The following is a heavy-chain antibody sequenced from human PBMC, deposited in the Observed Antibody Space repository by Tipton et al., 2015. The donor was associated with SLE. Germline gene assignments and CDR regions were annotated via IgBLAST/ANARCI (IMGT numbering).Heavy chain of an antibody. V-gene: IGHV4-4*02. D-gene: IGHD2-2*01. CDR2: IYHSGST. CDR3: ARAACSTSCPHPEYFQH. J-gene: IGHJ1*01. Sequence: TLSLTCAVSGGSISSSNWWSWVRQPPGKGLEWIGEIYHSGSTNYNPSLKSRVTISVDKSKNQFSLKLSSVTAADTAVYYCARAACSTSCPHPEYFQHWGQGTLVTVSS. CDR1: GGSISSSNW.